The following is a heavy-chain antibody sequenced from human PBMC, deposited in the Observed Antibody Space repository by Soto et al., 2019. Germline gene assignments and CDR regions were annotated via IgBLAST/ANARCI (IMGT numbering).Heavy chain of an antibody. V-gene: IGHV3-21*01. J-gene: IGHJ4*02. D-gene: IGHD5-12*01. Sequence: EVQLVESGGGLVKPGGSLSLSCAASGFTFSGYTMNWVRQPPGKGLEWVSSISSGSSDIYYADSVKGRFTISTDNAKDSMYLQINSQRDEDTAVYYCAKDLAYSGYDYWGQGTLVTVSS. CDR3: AKDLAYSGYDY. CDR2: ISSGSSDI. CDR1: GFTFSGYT.